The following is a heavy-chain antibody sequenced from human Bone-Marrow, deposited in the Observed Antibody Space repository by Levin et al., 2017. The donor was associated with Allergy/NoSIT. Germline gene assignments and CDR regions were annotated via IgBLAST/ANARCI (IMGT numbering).Heavy chain of an antibody. Sequence: AGGSLRLSCTTSGFTFGDYAMSWYRQAPGKGPEWVAFIRGTLYGGTTDYAASVKGRFSISRDGSKSIAYLQLNSLKTEDTAVYYCSRHSERAVSGPYYDNDMDVWGQGTTVTVSS. J-gene: IGHJ6*02. CDR2: IRGTLYGGTT. V-gene: IGHV3-49*01. CDR1: GFTFGDYA. CDR3: SRHSERAVSGPYYDNDMDV. D-gene: IGHD6-19*01.